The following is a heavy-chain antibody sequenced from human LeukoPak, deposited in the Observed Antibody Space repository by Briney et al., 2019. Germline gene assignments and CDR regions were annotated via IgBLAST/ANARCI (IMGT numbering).Heavy chain of an antibody. V-gene: IGHV3-7*04. CDR3: ARGGKATFDY. Sequence: GGSLRLSWAASGFTFRNYWMSWVRQAPGKGLKGVANIKEDGNEKHYVDSVKGRFTTSRDNAKNSLWLQMNSLRAEDTAVYYCARGGKATFDYWGQGTLVTVSS. CDR1: GFTFRNYW. D-gene: IGHD3-10*01. J-gene: IGHJ4*02. CDR2: IKEDGNEK.